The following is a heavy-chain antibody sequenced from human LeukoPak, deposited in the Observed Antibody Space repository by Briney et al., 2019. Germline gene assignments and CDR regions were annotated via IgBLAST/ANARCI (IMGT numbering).Heavy chain of an antibody. CDR2: INPNSGGT. J-gene: IGHJ3*02. CDR1: GYTFTGYY. V-gene: IGHV1-2*02. CDR3: ARGYYDSSGYSLDAFDI. D-gene: IGHD3-22*01. Sequence: ASVKVSCKASGYTFTGYYMHWVRQAPGQGLEWMGWINPNSGGTNYAQKFQGRVTMTRDTSISTAYMELSRLRSDDTAVYYCARGYYDSSGYSLDAFDIWGQGTMVTVSS.